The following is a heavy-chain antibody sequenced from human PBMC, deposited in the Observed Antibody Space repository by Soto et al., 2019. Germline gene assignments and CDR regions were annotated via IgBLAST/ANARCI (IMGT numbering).Heavy chain of an antibody. V-gene: IGHV3-48*02. D-gene: IGHD1-26*01. J-gene: IGHJ5*02. CDR3: ARVGAVPHKNWFDP. CDR1: GFTFSTYS. Sequence: EVQLVESGGGLVQPGGSLRLSCAASGFTFSTYSMNWVRQAPGRGLEWISYISSSSDMIYYADSVKGRFTISRDNAKNSLYLQMNSLRDEDTAVYYCARVGAVPHKNWFDPWGQGTLVTVSS. CDR2: ISSSSDMI.